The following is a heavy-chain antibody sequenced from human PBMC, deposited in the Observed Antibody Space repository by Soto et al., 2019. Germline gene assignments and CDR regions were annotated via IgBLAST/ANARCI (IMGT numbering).Heavy chain of an antibody. J-gene: IGHJ5*02. D-gene: IGHD2-2*01. CDR2: IIPIFGTA. CDR3: ARVVPGAEAWFGP. V-gene: IGHV1-69*13. CDR1: GGTFSSYA. Sequence: ASVKFSCKASGGTFSSYAISWVRQAPGQGLEWMGGIIPIFGTANYAQKFQGRVTITADESTSTAYMELSSLRSDDTAVYYCARVVPGAEAWFGPWGQGTLVTVS.